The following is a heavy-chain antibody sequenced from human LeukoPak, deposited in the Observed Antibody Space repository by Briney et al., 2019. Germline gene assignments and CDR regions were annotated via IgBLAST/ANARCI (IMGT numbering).Heavy chain of an antibody. V-gene: IGHV1-2*06. Sequence: ASXKVSCKASGYTFTGYYMHWVRQAPGQGREWMGRINPNSGGTNYAQKFQGRVTMTRDTSISTAYMELSRLRSDDTAVYYCARGDLTSIAARISFDYWGQGTLVTVSS. CDR3: ARGDLTSIAARISFDY. J-gene: IGHJ4*02. CDR2: INPNSGGT. D-gene: IGHD6-6*01. CDR1: GYTFTGYY.